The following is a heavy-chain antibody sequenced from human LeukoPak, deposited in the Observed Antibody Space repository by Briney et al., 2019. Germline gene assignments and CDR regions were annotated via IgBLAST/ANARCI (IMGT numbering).Heavy chain of an antibody. CDR1: GFTFSSNS. Sequence: GGSLRLSCAASGFTFSSNSMTWVRQTPGKGLEWVSGISGSGDSTFYADSVKGRFTISRDNSRNTLYLQMSSLRPEDTAIYYCARVIRAAPGKGYFDYWGQGTLVTVSS. D-gene: IGHD6-13*01. J-gene: IGHJ4*02. CDR3: ARVIRAAPGKGYFDY. V-gene: IGHV3-23*01. CDR2: ISGSGDST.